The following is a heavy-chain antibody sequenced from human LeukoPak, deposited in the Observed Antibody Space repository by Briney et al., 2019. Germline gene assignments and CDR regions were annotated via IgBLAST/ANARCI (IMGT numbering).Heavy chain of an antibody. CDR1: GFTFNNYS. V-gene: IGHV3-21*01. CDR3: AREFADS. Sequence: PGGSLRLSCAASGFTFNNYSMNWVRQAPGKGLEWVSSISSTSSHKYYTDSVKGRFTVSRDNAQNSLYLQMTSLRAEDTAVYYCAREFADSWGQGTLVIVSS. CDR2: ISSTSSHK. J-gene: IGHJ4*02.